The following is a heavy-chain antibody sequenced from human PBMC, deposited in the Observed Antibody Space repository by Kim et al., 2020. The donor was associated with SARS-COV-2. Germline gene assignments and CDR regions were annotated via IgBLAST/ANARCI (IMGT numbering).Heavy chain of an antibody. Sequence: GGSLRLSCAASGFTFSRYAMSWVRQAPGKGLEWVSTITESGGNTHYADSVKGRFTISRDNSKNTLYLQMNRLRAEDTGIYYCAKEVPPDTIMAIFEYWGQGMAICDCWGQGTLVTVSS. D-gene: IGHD2-8*02. CDR2: ITESGGNT. CDR1: GFTFSRYA. J-gene: IGHJ4*02. V-gene: IGHV3-23*01. CDR3: AKEVPPDTIMAIFEYWGQGMAICDC.